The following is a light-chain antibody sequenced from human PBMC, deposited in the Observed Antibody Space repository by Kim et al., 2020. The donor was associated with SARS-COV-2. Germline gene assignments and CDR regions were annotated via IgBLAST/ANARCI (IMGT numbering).Light chain of an antibody. CDR3: QTWDNAAAV. CDR2: QDT. J-gene: IGLJ2*01. V-gene: IGLV3-1*01. Sequence: SYELTQPPSVSVSPGQTARVTCSGETLGNKYASWYQQKPGQSPVLVIYQDTNRPSGIPDRFSGSNSGNTATLTISGTQTMDEADYYCQTWDNAAAVFGGGTQLTVL. CDR1: TLGNKY.